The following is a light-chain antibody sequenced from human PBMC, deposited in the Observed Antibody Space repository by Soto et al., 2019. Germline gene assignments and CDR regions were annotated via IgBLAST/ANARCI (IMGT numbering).Light chain of an antibody. CDR3: QVWDSSSDPLV. CDR1: DIGSKR. Sequence: SYVLTQPPSVSVAPGQTARITCGGSDIGSKRVSWYQQRPGQAPVLVVYDENARPSGIPERFSASDSGNTATLTISRVEADDEADYYCQVWDSSSDPLVFGGGTKLTVL. J-gene: IGLJ3*02. V-gene: IGLV3-21*02. CDR2: DEN.